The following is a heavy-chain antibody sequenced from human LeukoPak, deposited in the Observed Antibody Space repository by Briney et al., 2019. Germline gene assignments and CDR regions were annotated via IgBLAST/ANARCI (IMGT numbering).Heavy chain of an antibody. CDR1: GFTFSNYA. J-gene: IGHJ4*02. D-gene: IGHD2-2*01. V-gene: IGHV3-23*01. CDR3: AKDEFEVGACGSSSCYASLPFFDY. Sequence: PGGSLRLSCAASGFTFSNYAMSWVRQAPGKGLEWVSTLSGSGGTTYYADSVKGRFTISRDNSKNTLYLQMNSLRAEDTAVYYCAKDEFEVGACGSSSCYASLPFFDYWGQGNLVTVSS. CDR2: LSGSGGTT.